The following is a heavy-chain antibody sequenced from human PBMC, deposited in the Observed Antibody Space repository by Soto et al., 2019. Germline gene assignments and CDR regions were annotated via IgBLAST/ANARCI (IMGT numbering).Heavy chain of an antibody. Sequence: DVQLVESGGGLVQPGGSLRVSRAASGFTLGSHRIHWVRQPPGKGLEWVSRIDTDGGGTSYADSVKGRFTISTDNAKNTVYLQMNGLRAEGTAVYYCATVFDLWGQGTLVTVSS. J-gene: IGHJ5*02. V-gene: IGHV3-74*01. D-gene: IGHD4-17*01. CDR2: IDTDGGGT. CDR3: ATVFDL. CDR1: GFTLGSHR.